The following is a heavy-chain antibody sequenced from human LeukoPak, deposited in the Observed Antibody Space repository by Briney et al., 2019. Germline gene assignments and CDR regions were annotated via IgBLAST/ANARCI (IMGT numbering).Heavy chain of an antibody. CDR2: ISSSSSYI. J-gene: IGHJ4*02. CDR3: ARDPGQLSIAAAGSDY. Sequence: GGSLRLSCAASGFTFSSYAMHWVRQAPGKGLEWVSSISSSSSYIYYADSVKGRFTISRDNAKNSLYLQMNSLRAEDTAVYYCARDPGQLSIAAAGSDYWGQGTLVTVSS. D-gene: IGHD6-13*01. CDR1: GFTFSSYA. V-gene: IGHV3-21*01.